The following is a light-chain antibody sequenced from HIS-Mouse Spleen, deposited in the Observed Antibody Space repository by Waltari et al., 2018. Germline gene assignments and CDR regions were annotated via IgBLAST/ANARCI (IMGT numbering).Light chain of an antibody. Sequence: QSALTQPASVSGSPGQSITISCTGTSSDFGSYNLVSWYQQHPGKAPKLMIYKGSKRPSGVSNRFSGSKSGNTASLTISGLQAEDEADYYCCSYAGSSWVFGGGTKLTVL. J-gene: IGLJ3*02. V-gene: IGLV2-23*01. CDR2: KGS. CDR3: CSYAGSSWV. CDR1: SSDFGSYNL.